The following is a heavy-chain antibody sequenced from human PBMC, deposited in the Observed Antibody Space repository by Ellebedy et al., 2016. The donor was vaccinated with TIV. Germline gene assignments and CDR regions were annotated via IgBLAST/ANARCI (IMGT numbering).Heavy chain of an antibody. CDR2: IKQDGSEK. J-gene: IGHJ4*02. V-gene: IGHV3-7*01. CDR3: ESSSWYGFDY. Sequence: GGSLRLSXAASGFTFSSYWMSWVRQAPGKGLEWVANIKQDGSEKYYVDSVKGRFTISRDNAKNSLYLQMNSLRAEDTAVYYCESSSWYGFDYWGQGTLVTVSS. CDR1: GFTFSSYW. D-gene: IGHD6-13*01.